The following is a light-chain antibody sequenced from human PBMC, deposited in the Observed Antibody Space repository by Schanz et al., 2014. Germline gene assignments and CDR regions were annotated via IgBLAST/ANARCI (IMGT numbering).Light chain of an antibody. Sequence: EIVLTQSPATLSVSPGERATLSCRASQSVGIKLAWYQQKPGQAPRLLFYAASTRATGIPARFSGGGSGTEFTLTISSLQSEDFAVYFCHQYHDWPPHTFGQGTRLEIK. CDR2: AAS. J-gene: IGKJ2*01. V-gene: IGKV3D-15*01. CDR1: QSVGIK. CDR3: HQYHDWPPHT.